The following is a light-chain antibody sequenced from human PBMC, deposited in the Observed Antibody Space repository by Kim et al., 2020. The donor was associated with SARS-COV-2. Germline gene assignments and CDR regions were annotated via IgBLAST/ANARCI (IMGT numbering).Light chain of an antibody. J-gene: IGLJ2*01. CDR2: QDK. Sequence: VSPGQTASITCSGDKLGDKYTYWYQQKSGQSPILVIYQDKKRPSGIPERFSGSNSGNTATLTISGTQAMDEADYYCQAWDSSTVIFGGGTQLTVL. CDR3: QAWDSSTVI. V-gene: IGLV3-1*01. CDR1: KLGDKY.